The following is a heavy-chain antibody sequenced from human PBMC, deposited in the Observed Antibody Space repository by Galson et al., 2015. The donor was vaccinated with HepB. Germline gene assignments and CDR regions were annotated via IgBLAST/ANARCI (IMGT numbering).Heavy chain of an antibody. CDR1: GYSFASYS. Sequence: QSGAEVKKPGESLKISCKTSGYSFASYSIGWVRQMPGKGLEWMGIIFPGDSDAKYSPSFQGQVTISADRSITTAYLQWTSLKASDTAMYYCAIYGSGYYREGAYYHYMDLWGKGTMVTVSS. J-gene: IGHJ6*03. CDR2: IFPGDSDA. D-gene: IGHD3-10*01. CDR3: AIYGSGYYREGAYYHYMDL. V-gene: IGHV5-51*03.